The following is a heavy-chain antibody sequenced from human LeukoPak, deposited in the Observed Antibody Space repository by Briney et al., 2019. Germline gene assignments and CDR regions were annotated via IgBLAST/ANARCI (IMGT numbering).Heavy chain of an antibody. CDR2: IIPIFGTA. J-gene: IGHJ3*02. D-gene: IGHD3-22*01. V-gene: IGHV1-69*05. Sequence: ASVKVSCKASGGTFSSYAISWVRQAPGQGLEWMGRIIPIFGTANYAQKFQGRVTITTDESTSTAYMELSSLRSEDTAVYYCAKTLPYYDSSEVPRNDAFDIWGQGTMVTVSS. CDR1: GGTFSSYA. CDR3: AKTLPYYDSSEVPRNDAFDI.